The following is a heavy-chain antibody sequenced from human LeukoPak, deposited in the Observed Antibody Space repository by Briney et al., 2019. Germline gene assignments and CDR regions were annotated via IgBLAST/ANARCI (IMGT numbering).Heavy chain of an antibody. Sequence: ASVKVSCKASGYTFTGYYMHWVRQAPGQGLEWMGWINPNSGGTNYAQKFQGWVTMTRDTSISTAYMELSRLRSDDTAVYYCARDSLVTYCGGDCNEGGRFDPWGQGTLVTVSS. D-gene: IGHD2-21*02. V-gene: IGHV1-2*04. J-gene: IGHJ5*02. CDR3: ARDSLVTYCGGDCNEGGRFDP. CDR2: INPNSGGT. CDR1: GYTFTGYY.